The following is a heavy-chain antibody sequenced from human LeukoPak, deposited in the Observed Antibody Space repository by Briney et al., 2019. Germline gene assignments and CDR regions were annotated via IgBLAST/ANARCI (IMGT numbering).Heavy chain of an antibody. J-gene: IGHJ6*02. CDR3: ASSGYSSGWWAVGYYYYGMDV. D-gene: IGHD6-19*01. Sequence: GESLKISCKGSGYTFTGYYMHWVRQAPGQGLEWMGWINPNSGGTNYAQKFQGRVTMTRDTSISTAYMELSRLRSDDTAVYYCASSGYSSGWWAVGYYYYGMDVWGQGTTVTVSS. V-gene: IGHV1-2*02. CDR2: INPNSGGT. CDR1: GYTFTGYY.